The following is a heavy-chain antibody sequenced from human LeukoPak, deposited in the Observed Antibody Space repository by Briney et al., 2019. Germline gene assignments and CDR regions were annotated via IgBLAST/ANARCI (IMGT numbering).Heavy chain of an antibody. D-gene: IGHD3-10*01. J-gene: IGHJ4*02. CDR2: IWYDGSNK. V-gene: IGHV3-33*01. Sequence: WGSLRLSCAASGFTFSSYGMHWVRQAPGKGLEWVAVIWYDGSNKYYADSVKGRFTISRDNSKNTLYLQMNSLRAEDTAVYYCARDEGITMVRGVTGFDYWGQGTLVTVSS. CDR3: ARDEGITMVRGVTGFDY. CDR1: GFTFSSYG.